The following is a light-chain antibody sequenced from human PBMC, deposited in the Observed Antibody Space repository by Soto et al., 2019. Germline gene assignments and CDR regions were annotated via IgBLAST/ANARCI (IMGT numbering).Light chain of an antibody. CDR2: DVS. J-gene: IGLJ1*01. CDR1: SSDVGAYNF. Sequence: QSALTQPASVSGSPGQSITISCTGTSSDVGAYNFVSWYQQHPGKAPKLMIYDVSSRPSGVSNRFSGSKSGHTASLTISGLQAEDEADYYCSSYTSSSTYVFGTGTKLTVL. V-gene: IGLV2-14*01. CDR3: SSYTSSSTYV.